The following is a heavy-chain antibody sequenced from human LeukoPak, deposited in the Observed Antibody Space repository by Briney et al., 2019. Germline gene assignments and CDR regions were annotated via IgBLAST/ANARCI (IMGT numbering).Heavy chain of an antibody. J-gene: IGHJ4*02. CDR3: TKGISTEDYRFFF. D-gene: IGHD3-16*02. Sequence: PGGSLRLSCAASGFTFSIYSMNWVRQAPGKGLEWVSFIKSDESDKHYADSVKGRFTISRDNSKNTLYLRMNSLRPEDTAVYYCTKGISTEDYRFFFWGQGALVTVSS. CDR1: GFTFSIYS. V-gene: IGHV3-30*02. CDR2: IKSDESDK.